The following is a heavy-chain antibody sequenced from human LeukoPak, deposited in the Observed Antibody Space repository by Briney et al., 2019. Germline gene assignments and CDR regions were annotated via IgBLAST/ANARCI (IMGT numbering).Heavy chain of an antibody. D-gene: IGHD6-19*01. Sequence: TSETLSLTCAVYGGSFSGYYWSWIRQPPGKGLEWIGEINHSGSTNYNPSLKSRVTISVDTSKNQFSLRLSSVTAADTAVYYCARETLNPKKHSSGWYSNYYYYYMDVWGKGTTVTVSS. CDR3: ARETLNPKKHSSGWYSNYYYYYMDV. V-gene: IGHV4-34*01. CDR1: GGSFSGYY. J-gene: IGHJ6*03. CDR2: INHSGST.